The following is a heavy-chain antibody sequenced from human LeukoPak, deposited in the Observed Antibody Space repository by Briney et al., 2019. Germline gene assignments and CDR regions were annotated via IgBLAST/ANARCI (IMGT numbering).Heavy chain of an antibody. CDR2: IYYSGST. V-gene: IGHV4-59*01. CDR1: GGSISSYY. CDR3: ARAKSQYWFDP. D-gene: IGHD6-19*01. J-gene: IGHJ5*02. Sequence: PSETLSLTCTVSGGSISSYYWSWIRQPPGKGLEWIGYIYYSGSTNYNPSLKSRVTISVDTSKNQFSLKLSSVTAADTAVYYCARAKSQYWFDPWGQGTLVTVSS.